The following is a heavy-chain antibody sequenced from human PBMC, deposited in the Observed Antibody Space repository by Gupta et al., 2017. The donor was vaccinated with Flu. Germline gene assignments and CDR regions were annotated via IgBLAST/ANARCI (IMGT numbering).Heavy chain of an antibody. CDR2: FDPEDGET. V-gene: IGHV1-24*01. CDR1: GYTLAELS. D-gene: IGHD6-19*01. CDR3: ATASIAVAGTLAEYFQH. Sequence: QVQLVQSGAEVKKPGASVKVSCKVSGYTLAELSMHWVRQAPGKGLEWMGGFDPEDGETIYAQKFQGRVTMTEDTSTDTAYMELSSLRSEDTAVYYCATASIAVAGTLAEYFQHWGQGTLVTVSS. J-gene: IGHJ1*01.